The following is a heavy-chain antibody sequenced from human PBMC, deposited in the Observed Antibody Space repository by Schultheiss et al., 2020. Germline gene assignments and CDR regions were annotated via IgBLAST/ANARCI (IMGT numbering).Heavy chain of an antibody. CDR3: ARLGYCSGGSCYPDT. CDR2: IIPIFGTA. D-gene: IGHD2-15*01. V-gene: IGHV1-69*05. J-gene: IGHJ5*02. Sequence: SVKVSCKASGYTFTSYGISWVRQAPGQGLEWMGGIIPIFGTANYAQKFQGRVTMTRDTSISTAYMELSRLRSDDTAVYYCARLGYCSGGSCYPDTWGQGTLVTVSS. CDR1: GYTFTSYG.